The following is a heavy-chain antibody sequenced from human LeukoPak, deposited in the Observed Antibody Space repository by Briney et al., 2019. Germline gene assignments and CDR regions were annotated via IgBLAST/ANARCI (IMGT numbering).Heavy chain of an antibody. V-gene: IGHV4-59*01. CDR3: ARGLRGYSGYDPFAYDDY. J-gene: IGHJ4*02. CDR1: GGSISSYY. Sequence: SETLSLTCTVSGGSISSYYWSWIRQPAGKGLEWIGYIYYSGSTNYNPSLKSRVTISVDTSKNQFSLKLSSVTAADTAVYYCARGLRGYSGYDPFAYDDYWGQGTLVTVSS. D-gene: IGHD5-12*01. CDR2: IYYSGST.